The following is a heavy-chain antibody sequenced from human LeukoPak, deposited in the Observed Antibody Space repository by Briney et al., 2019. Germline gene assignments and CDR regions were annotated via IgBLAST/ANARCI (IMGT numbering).Heavy chain of an antibody. J-gene: IGHJ4*02. CDR1: GFTSSSYW. V-gene: IGHV3-7*01. CDR3: ASSMGYKPFDY. CDR2: IKQDGSEK. Sequence: GGSLRLSCAASGFTSSSYWMSRVRQAPGKGLEWVANIKQDGSEKYYVDSVKGRFTISRDNAKNSLYLQMNSLRAEDTAVYYCASSMGYKPFDYWGQGTLVTVSS. D-gene: IGHD5-24*01.